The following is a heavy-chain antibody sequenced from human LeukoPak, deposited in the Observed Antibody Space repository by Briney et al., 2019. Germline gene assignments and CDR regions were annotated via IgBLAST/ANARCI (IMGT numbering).Heavy chain of an antibody. V-gene: IGHV4-4*02. D-gene: IGHD3-3*01. CDR2: IYYSGST. CDR1: GGSISSRNW. Sequence: PSETLSLTCAVSGGSISSRNWWSWVRQPPGKGLEWIGSIYYSGSTYYNPSLKSRVTISVDTSKNQFSLKLSSVTAADTAMYYCAREDYDDSGAWYFDLWGRGTLVTVSS. CDR3: AREDYDDSGAWYFDL. J-gene: IGHJ2*01.